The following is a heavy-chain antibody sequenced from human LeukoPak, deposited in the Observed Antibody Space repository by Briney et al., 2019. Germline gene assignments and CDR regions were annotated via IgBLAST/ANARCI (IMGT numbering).Heavy chain of an antibody. V-gene: IGHV3-23*01. CDR3: AKGNGANSGEYFYYGMDV. CDR1: RFTFSSYA. Sequence: PGGSLRLSCAASRFTFSSYAMTWVRQAPGKGLEWVSAISGSGGNTYYADSVKGRFTISRDNSKNTLYLQLTSLRAEDTAVYYCAKGNGANSGEYFYYGMDVWGQGTTVTVSS. CDR2: ISGSGGNT. D-gene: IGHD4-23*01. J-gene: IGHJ6*02.